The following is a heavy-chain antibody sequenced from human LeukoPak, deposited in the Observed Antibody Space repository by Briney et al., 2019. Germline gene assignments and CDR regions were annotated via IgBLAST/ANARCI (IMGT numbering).Heavy chain of an antibody. CDR3: ARDGIAENRGYFDY. CDR1: GFTGSSNY. CDR2: IYSGGST. Sequence: PGGSLILCCAASGFTGSSNYMSWVRPAPGEGLEWVSVIYSGGSTYYADSVKGRFTISRHNSKNTLYLQMNSLRAEDTAVYYCARDGIAENRGYFDYWGQGTLVTVSS. V-gene: IGHV3-53*04. D-gene: IGHD6-13*01. J-gene: IGHJ4*02.